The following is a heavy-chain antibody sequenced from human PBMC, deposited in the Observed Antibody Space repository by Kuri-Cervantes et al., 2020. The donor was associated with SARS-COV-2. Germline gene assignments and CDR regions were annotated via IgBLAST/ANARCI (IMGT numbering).Heavy chain of an antibody. CDR3: AREIGGYHDGMFDY. CDR2: ISYDGSNK. J-gene: IGHJ4*02. Sequence: GESLKISCSASGFTFSNYDMTWVRQAPGKGLEWVAVISYDGSNKYYADSVKGRFTISRDNSKNTLYLQMDSLRAEDTAVYYCAREIGGYHDGMFDYWGQGTLVTVSS. D-gene: IGHD3-22*01. CDR1: GFTFSNYD. V-gene: IGHV3-30-3*01.